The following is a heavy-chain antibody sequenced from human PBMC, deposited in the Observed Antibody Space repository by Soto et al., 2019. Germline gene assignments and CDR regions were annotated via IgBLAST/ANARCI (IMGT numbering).Heavy chain of an antibody. Sequence: SDTLSLTCALYCGSFDGYYWSGIRQPPGKGLEWIGYIYYSGSIYYNPSLKSRVTISVDTSKNQFSLKLSSVTAADTAVYYCAREYYDSSGYHNWFDPWGQGTLVTVSS. CDR1: CGSFDGYY. D-gene: IGHD3-22*01. CDR3: AREYYDSSGYHNWFDP. J-gene: IGHJ5*02. CDR2: IYYSGSI. V-gene: IGHV4-30-4*02.